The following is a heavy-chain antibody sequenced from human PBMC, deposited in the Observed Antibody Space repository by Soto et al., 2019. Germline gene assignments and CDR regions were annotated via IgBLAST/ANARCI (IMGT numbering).Heavy chain of an antibody. CDR1: GFIFSDHA. J-gene: IGHJ5*02. D-gene: IGHD6-13*01. CDR3: ARGADSSSWYGGCIDP. V-gene: IGHV3-30-3*01. CDR2: ISHNGASK. Sequence: GESLKISCAAPGFIFSDHAIHLVRQAPGKGLECVAVISHNGASKHHADSVKGRFTISRDNSNNTVYLQMSSLRVEDTATYYCARGADSSSWYGGCIDPWGQGILVTVSS.